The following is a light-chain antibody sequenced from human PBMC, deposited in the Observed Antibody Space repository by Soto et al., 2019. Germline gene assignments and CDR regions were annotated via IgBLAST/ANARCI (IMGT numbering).Light chain of an antibody. Sequence: DTQMNQSPSALSASVGDRVTITCRASQSISSYLNWYQQKPGKAPKLLIYAASSLQSGVPSRFSGSGSGTDFTLTISRLQPEDFAAYHCQQLYTLPFTFCQGTRLEIK. CDR2: AAS. J-gene: IGKJ5*01. V-gene: IGKV1-39*01. CDR3: QQLYTLPFT. CDR1: QSISSY.